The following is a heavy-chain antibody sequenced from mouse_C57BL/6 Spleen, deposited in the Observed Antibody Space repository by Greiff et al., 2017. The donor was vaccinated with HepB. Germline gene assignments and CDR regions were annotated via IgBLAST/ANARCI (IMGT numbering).Heavy chain of an antibody. CDR3: ARGGTGTGYFDV. J-gene: IGHJ1*03. CDR1: GYTFTSYW. Sequence: QVHVKQSGAELVKPGASVKLSCKASGYTFTSYWMHWVKQRPGQGLEWIGMIHPNSGSTNYNEKFKSKATLTVDKSSSTAYMQLSSLTSEDSAVYYCARGGTGTGYFDVWGTGTTVTVSS. V-gene: IGHV1-64*01. D-gene: IGHD4-1*01. CDR2: IHPNSGST.